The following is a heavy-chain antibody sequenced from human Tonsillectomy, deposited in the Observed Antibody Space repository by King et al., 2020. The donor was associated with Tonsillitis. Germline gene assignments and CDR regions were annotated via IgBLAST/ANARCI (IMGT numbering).Heavy chain of an antibody. V-gene: IGHV3-7*01. CDR3: ATPRTAMATRVGFDY. J-gene: IGHJ4*02. CDR2: IKQDGSEK. CDR1: GFTFSSYW. D-gene: IGHD5-18*01. Sequence: DVQLVESGGGLVQPGGSLRLSCAASGFTFSSYWMSWVRQAPGKGREWVANIKQDGSEKYYVDSVKGRFTISRDKAKNSLYLQMNSLRAEDTAVYFCATPRTAMATRVGFDYWGQGTLVTVS.